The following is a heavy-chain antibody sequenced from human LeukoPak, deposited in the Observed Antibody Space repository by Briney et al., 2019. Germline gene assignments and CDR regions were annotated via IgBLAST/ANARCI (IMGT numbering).Heavy chain of an antibody. CDR1: GFIFTGHF. CDR2: INPNSGET. D-gene: IGHD3-9*01. J-gene: IGHJ4*02. Sequence: GASVKVSCTASGFIFTGHFMHWVRQAPGQGLEWMGWINPNSGETKYSQKFQGRVTVTTDTSITTTYMELRSLRSDDTAVFYCAKGGHTTGYDYFDHWGQGTLVTVSS. V-gene: IGHV1-2*02. CDR3: AKGGHTTGYDYFDH.